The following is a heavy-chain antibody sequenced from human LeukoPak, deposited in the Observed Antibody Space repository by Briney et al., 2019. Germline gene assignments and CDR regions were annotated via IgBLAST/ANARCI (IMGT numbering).Heavy chain of an antibody. V-gene: IGHV4-34*01. J-gene: IGHJ4*02. CDR2: INHSGST. CDR3: ARRRYFDWSLDY. CDR1: GGSFSGYY. Sequence: SETLSLTCAVYGGSFSGYYWSWIRQPPGKGLEWIGEINHSGSTNYNPSLKSRVTISVDTSKNQFPLKLSSVTAADTAVYYYARRRYFDWSLDYWGQGTLVTVSS. D-gene: IGHD3-9*01.